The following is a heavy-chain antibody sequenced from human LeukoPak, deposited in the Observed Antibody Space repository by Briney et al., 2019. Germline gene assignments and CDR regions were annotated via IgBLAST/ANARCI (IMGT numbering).Heavy chain of an antibody. CDR3: ARHGAGEPRRGDAFDI. CDR1: GGYISSYY. J-gene: IGHJ3*02. Sequence: SETLSLTCNVSGGYISSYYWSWIRQPPGKGLDWIGYIYYSGSTNYNPSLKSRVTISVDTSKNQFSLKLSSVTAADTAVYYCARHGAGEPRRGDAFDIWGQGTMVTVSS. D-gene: IGHD1-14*01. V-gene: IGHV4-59*08. CDR2: IYYSGST.